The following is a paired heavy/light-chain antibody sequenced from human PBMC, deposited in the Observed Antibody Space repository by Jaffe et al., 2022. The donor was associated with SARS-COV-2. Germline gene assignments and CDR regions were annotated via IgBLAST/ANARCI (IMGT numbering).Heavy chain of an antibody. CDR2: ISYDETNK. J-gene: IGHJ4*02. CDR1: GFTFSSYG. CDR3: AKSRPITMFRGGLPDY. Sequence: QVQLVESGGGVVQPGRSLRLSCEASGFTFSSYGMQWVRQAPGKGLEWVAVISYDETNKYYGDSVRGRFTISRDNFKNTLYLQMNSLRPEDTAVYYCAKSRPITMFRGGLPDYWGQGTLVTVSS. V-gene: IGHV3-30*18. D-gene: IGHD3-10*01.
Light chain of an antibody. CDR2: STN. CDR1: SSNIGSNT. J-gene: IGLJ1*01. Sequence: QSVLTQPPSASGTPGQRVTISCSGSSSNIGSNTVNWYQQLPGTAPKLLIHSTNQRPSGVPDRFSGSKSGTSASLAISGLPSEDEADYYCAAWDDSLNGYVFGTGTKVSVL. V-gene: IGLV1-44*01. CDR3: AAWDDSLNGYV.